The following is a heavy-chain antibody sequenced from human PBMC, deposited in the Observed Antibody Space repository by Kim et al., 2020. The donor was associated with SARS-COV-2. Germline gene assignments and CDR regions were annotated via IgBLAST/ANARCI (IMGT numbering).Heavy chain of an antibody. J-gene: IGHJ3*02. V-gene: IGHV4-34*01. CDR2: INHSGST. CDR3: ARLNIWFGAFDI. CDR1: GGSFSGYY. D-gene: IGHD3-10*01. Sequence: SETLSLTCAVYGGSFSGYYWSWIRQPPGKGLEWIGEINHSGSTNYNPSLKSRVTISVDTSKNQFSLKLSSVTAADTAVYYCARLNIWFGAFDIWGQGTMVTVSS.